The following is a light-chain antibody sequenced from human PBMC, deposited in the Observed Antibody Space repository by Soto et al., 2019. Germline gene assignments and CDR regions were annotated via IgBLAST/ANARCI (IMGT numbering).Light chain of an antibody. CDR1: QTISSW. CDR3: QQLNSYPIT. V-gene: IGKV1-5*03. Sequence: DIQMTQSPSTLSGSVGDRVTITCRASQTISSWLAWYQQKPGKAPKLLIYEASTLKSGVPSRFSGSGSGTDFTLTISSLQPEDFATYYCQQLNSYPITFGQGTRLEIK. CDR2: EAS. J-gene: IGKJ5*01.